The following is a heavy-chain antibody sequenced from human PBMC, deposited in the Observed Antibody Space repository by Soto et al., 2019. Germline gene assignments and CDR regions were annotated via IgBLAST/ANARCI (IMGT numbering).Heavy chain of an antibody. CDR2: VSGGGGSR. CDR3: ARGYSFDY. CDR1: GVTVSTSP. D-gene: IGHD5-18*01. V-gene: IGHV3-23*01. Sequence: GSLGVSCAASGVTVSTSPMSWVRQAPGKGLEWVSTVSGGGGSRYYADSGNGRFTISRDNSKNTLSVEMTSLRAEDTAVYSCARGYSFDYWGKGTMVTVSS. J-gene: IGHJ4*02.